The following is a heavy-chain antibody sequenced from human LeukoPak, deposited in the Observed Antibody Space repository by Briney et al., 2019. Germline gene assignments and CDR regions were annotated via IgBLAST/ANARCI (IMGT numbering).Heavy chain of an antibody. CDR3: ARHDRSGGSQPPLTDDAFDI. Sequence: PSETLSLTCTVSGGSISSGGYYWSWLRQHLGRGLEWIGYIYYSGSTYYNPSLKSRVTISVATSKNQFSLKLSSVTAADTAVYYCARHDRSGGSQPPLTDDAFDIWGQGTMVTVSS. D-gene: IGHD2-15*01. V-gene: IGHV4-31*02. J-gene: IGHJ3*02. CDR1: GGSISSGGYY. CDR2: IYYSGST.